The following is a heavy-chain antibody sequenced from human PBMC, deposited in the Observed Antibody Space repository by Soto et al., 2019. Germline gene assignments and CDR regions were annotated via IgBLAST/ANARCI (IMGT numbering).Heavy chain of an antibody. CDR2: IWYDGSNK. CDR1: GFTFSSYG. Sequence: PGGSLRLSCAASGFTFSSYGMHWVRQAPGKGLEWVAVIWYDGSNKYYADSVKGRFTISRDNSKNTLYLQINSLRAEDTAVYYCARESSTSPFDPWGQGTLVTVSS. CDR3: ARESSTSPFDP. J-gene: IGHJ5*02. D-gene: IGHD2-2*01. V-gene: IGHV3-33*01.